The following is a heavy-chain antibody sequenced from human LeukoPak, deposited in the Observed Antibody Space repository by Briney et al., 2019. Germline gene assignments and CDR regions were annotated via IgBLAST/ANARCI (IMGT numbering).Heavy chain of an antibody. Sequence: SETLSLTCAAYGGSFSGYYWSWIRQPPGKGPEWIGEINHSGSTNYNPSLKSRVTISVDTSKNQFSLKLSSVTAADTAVYYCAREDGYNYGGKDYWGQGTLVTVSS. CDR1: GGSFSGYY. CDR2: INHSGST. CDR3: AREDGYNYGGKDY. V-gene: IGHV4-34*01. D-gene: IGHD5-24*01. J-gene: IGHJ4*02.